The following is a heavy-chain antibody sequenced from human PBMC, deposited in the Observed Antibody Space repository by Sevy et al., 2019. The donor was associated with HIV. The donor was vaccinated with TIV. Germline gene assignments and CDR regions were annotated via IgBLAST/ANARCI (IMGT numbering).Heavy chain of an antibody. Sequence: GGSLRLSCAASGFTFSSYAMHWVRQAPGKGLEWVAVISYDGSNKYYADSVKGRFTISRDNSKNTLYLQMNSLRAEDTAVYYCASALELRALPKTLDIWGQGTMVTVSS. J-gene: IGHJ3*02. CDR3: ASALELRALPKTLDI. CDR1: GFTFSSYA. D-gene: IGHD1-7*01. V-gene: IGHV3-30-3*01. CDR2: ISYDGSNK.